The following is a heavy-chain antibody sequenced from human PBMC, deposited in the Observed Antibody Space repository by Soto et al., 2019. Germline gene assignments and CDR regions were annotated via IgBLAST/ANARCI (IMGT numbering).Heavy chain of an antibody. V-gene: IGHV3-30*18. CDR2: ISYDGSNK. CDR1: GFTFSSYG. J-gene: IGHJ5*02. Sequence: PGGSVRLSXAASGFTFSSYGMHWVRQAPGKGLEWVAVISYDGSNKYYTDSVKGRFTISRDNSKNTLYLQMNSLRAEDTAVYYCAKGNGQWPNWFDPWGQGTLVTVSS. D-gene: IGHD6-19*01. CDR3: AKGNGQWPNWFDP.